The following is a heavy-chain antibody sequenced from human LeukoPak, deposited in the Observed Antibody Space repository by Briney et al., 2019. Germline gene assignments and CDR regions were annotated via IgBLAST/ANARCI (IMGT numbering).Heavy chain of an antibody. Sequence: GGSLRLSCAASGFTFNIYGMHWVRQAPGKGLEWVAVIWPYGSNEYYADSVKGRFTVSRDGSKNTLYLQMNSLRAEDTAVYYCVRASGSYDYWGQGTLVTVSS. V-gene: IGHV3-33*01. J-gene: IGHJ4*02. CDR3: VRASGSYDY. CDR2: IWPYGSNE. D-gene: IGHD1-26*01. CDR1: GFTFNIYG.